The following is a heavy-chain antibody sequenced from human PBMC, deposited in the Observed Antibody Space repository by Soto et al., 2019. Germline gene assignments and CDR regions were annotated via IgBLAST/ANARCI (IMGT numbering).Heavy chain of an antibody. CDR2: IIPIFGTA. Sequence: QVQLVQSGAEVKKPGSSVKVSCKASGGTFSSYAISWVRQAPGQGLEWMGGIIPIFGTANYAQKFQGRVTITADESTSTAYMELSSLRSEDTAVYYCARDLTGTSRKYYYYGMDVWVQGTTVTVSS. D-gene: IGHD1-20*01. J-gene: IGHJ6*02. V-gene: IGHV1-69*01. CDR3: ARDLTGTSRKYYYYGMDV. CDR1: GGTFSSYA.